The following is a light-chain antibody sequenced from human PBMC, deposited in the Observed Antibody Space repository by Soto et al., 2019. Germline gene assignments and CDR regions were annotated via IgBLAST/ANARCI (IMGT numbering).Light chain of an antibody. CDR3: QQRSNRPS. J-gene: IGKJ1*01. V-gene: IGKV3-11*01. Sequence: EIVLTQSQATRCLSAGERATLSCRASQSVSSYLAWYQQKPGQAPRLLIYDASNRATGIPARFSGSGSGTDFTLTIGSLEPEDFAVDDCQQRSNRPSFCQGTKVDIK. CDR1: QSVSSY. CDR2: DAS.